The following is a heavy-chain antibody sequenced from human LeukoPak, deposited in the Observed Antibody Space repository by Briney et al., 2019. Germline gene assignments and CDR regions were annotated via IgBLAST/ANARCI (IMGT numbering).Heavy chain of an antibody. CDR1: GYNFTSYW. Sequence: GESLKISCKGSGYNFTSYWIGWVRQMPGKGLERMGIIYPGDSDTGYSPSFQGQVTISADKSISTAYLQWSSLKASVTAMYYCARLSATMGGYYYYYMDVWGKGTTVTVSS. V-gene: IGHV5-51*01. CDR3: ARLSATMGGYYYYYMDV. J-gene: IGHJ6*03. CDR2: IYPGDSDT. D-gene: IGHD5-12*01.